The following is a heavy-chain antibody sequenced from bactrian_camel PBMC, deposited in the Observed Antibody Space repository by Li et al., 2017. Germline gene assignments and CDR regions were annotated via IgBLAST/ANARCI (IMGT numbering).Heavy chain of an antibody. CDR2: ISRGGRYT. V-gene: IGHV3S6*01. D-gene: IGHD5*01. J-gene: IGHJ6*01. Sequence: HVQLVESGGGSVQAGGSLRLSCTASGSTYSDYCMGWFRQAPGNEREGVAQISRGGRYTDYTDSVKGRFTISQDNAKNTLVLQMNSLKPDDTAMYYCAAYPCTRSEKGWVPSGQGYSGQGTQVTVS. CDR1: GSTYSDYC. CDR3: AAYPCTRSEKGWVPSGQGY.